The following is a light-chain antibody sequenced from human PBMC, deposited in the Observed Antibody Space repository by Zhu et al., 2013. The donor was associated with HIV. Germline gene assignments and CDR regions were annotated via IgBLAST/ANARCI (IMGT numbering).Light chain of an antibody. CDR2: EVT. V-gene: IGLV2-14*01. J-gene: IGLJ2*01. CDR3: SSYTSSTTLL. CDR1: SNDVGGYNY. Sequence: QSALTQPASVSGSPGQSITISCTGSSNDVGGYNYVSWYQQHPGKAPKLILYEVTKRPSGISNRFSGSKSGNTASLTISGLQADDEADYYCSSYTSSTTLLFGGGTKLSVL.